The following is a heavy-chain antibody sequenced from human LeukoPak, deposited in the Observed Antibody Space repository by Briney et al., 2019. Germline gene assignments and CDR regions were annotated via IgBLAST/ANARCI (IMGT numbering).Heavy chain of an antibody. CDR2: IRYDESNK. CDR3: AKGSHGGNSWSVDY. J-gene: IGHJ4*02. V-gene: IGHV3-30*02. D-gene: IGHD4-23*01. Sequence: GGSLRLSCAASGFIFSNYGMHWVRQAPGKGLEWVAFIRYDESNKYYADSVKGRFTISRDNSKNTLYLQMNSLRAEDTAVYYCAKGSHGGNSWSVDYWGQGTLVTVSS. CDR1: GFIFSNYG.